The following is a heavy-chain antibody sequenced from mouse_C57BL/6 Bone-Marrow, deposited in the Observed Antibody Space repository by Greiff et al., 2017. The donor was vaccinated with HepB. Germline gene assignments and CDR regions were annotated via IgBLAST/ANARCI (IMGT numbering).Heavy chain of an antibody. CDR3: ARQNYDYDNYAMDY. CDR1: GFTFSSYG. D-gene: IGHD2-4*01. Sequence: EVQGVESGGDLVKPGGSLKLSCAASGFTFSSYGMSWVRQTPDKRLEWVATISSGGSYTYYPDSVKGRFTISRDNAKNTLYLQMSSLKSEDTAMYYCARQNYDYDNYAMDYWGQGTSVTVSS. CDR2: ISSGGSYT. J-gene: IGHJ4*01. V-gene: IGHV5-6*01.